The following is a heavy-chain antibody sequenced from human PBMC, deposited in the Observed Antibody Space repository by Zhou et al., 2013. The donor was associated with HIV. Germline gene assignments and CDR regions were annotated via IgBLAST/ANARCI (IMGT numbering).Heavy chain of an antibody. CDR2: MKPESGNT. V-gene: IGHV1-8*01. CDR3: ARSSGLWHDAFDL. CDR1: GYSFSDYD. D-gene: IGHD3-16*01. Sequence: QVQLVQSGAEVKKPGASVKVSCKASGYSFSDYDINWLRQATGQRPEWMAWMKPESGNTGSAERFEGRVTLTMDTSMKTFYMELTSLRSDDTAMYYCARSSGLWHDAFDLWGPKGQSSLSPQ. J-gene: IGHJ3*01.